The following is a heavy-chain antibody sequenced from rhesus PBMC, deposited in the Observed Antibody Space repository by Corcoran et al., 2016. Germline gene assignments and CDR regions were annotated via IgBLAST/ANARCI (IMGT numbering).Heavy chain of an antibody. V-gene: IGHV3-30*01. CDR3: TTDLYS. CDR2: IKMKADGETA. J-gene: IGHJ6*01. CDR1: GGSISGYYH. Sequence: VQLQQWGEGLVKPSETLSLTCAGYGGSISGYYHWSWIRQAPGKGLEWVARIKMKADGETADYAASVKGRFTISRDDSKNTLYLQMNSLKTEDTAVYYCTTDLYSWGQGVVVTVSS.